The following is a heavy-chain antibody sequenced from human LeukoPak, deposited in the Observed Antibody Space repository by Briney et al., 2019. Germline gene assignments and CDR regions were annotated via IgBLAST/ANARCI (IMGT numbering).Heavy chain of an antibody. CDR2: IYYSGST. CDR3: ARGGGSYPSFDY. V-gene: IGHV4-39*07. D-gene: IGHD1-26*01. CDR1: GGSISSSSYY. J-gene: IGHJ4*02. Sequence: MTSETLSLTCTVSGGSISSSSYYWGWIRQPPGKGLEWIGSIYYSGSTYYNPSLKSRVTISVDTSKNQFSLKLSSVTAADTAVYYCARGGGSYPSFDYWGQGTLVTVSS.